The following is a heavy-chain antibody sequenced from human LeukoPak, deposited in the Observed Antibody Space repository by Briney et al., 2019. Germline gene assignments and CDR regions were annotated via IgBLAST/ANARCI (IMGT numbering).Heavy chain of an antibody. CDR2: ISGSGGST. V-gene: IGHV3-23*01. CDR1: GFTFSSYA. CDR3: AKEHDSSGYYYPLRGHFHY. Sequence: GGSLRLSCAASGFTFSSYAMSWVRQAPGKGLEWVSAISGSGGSTYYADSVKGRFTISRDNSKNTLYLQMNSLRAEDTAVYYCAKEHDSSGYYYPLRGHFHYWGQGTLVTVSS. D-gene: IGHD3-22*01. J-gene: IGHJ4*02.